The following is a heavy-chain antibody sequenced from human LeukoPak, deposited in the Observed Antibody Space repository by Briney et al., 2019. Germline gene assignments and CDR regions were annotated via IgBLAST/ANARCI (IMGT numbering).Heavy chain of an antibody. CDR1: GSTFSSYW. V-gene: IGHV3-7*04. CDR3: GRFTRSGDSVY. D-gene: IGHD7-27*01. Sequence: GGSLRLSYAASGSTFSSYWMSWVRQAPGKGLEWVANIEQDGSEKQYVDSVKGRFAISRDNAENSLYLQMNSLKAEDTAVYYCGRFTRSGDSVYWGQGTLVTVSS. CDR2: IEQDGSEK. J-gene: IGHJ4*02.